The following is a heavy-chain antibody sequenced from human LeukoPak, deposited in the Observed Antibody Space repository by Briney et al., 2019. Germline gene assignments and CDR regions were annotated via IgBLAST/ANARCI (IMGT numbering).Heavy chain of an antibody. Sequence: GGALRLSCAASGFTFSKYWMHWVGQAPGKGVVWVSRINGDGRHTIYADSVKGGFTISRDTAKNTLYLQMKSLTAEDTAVYYCVRDWDHFDFDSWGLGTLVTVSS. D-gene: IGHD3-9*01. J-gene: IGHJ5*01. CDR3: VRDWDHFDFDS. V-gene: IGHV3-74*01. CDR2: INGDGRHT. CDR1: GFTFSKYW.